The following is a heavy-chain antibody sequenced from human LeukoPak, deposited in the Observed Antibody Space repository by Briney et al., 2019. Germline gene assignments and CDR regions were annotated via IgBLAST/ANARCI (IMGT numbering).Heavy chain of an antibody. Sequence: PGGSLRLSCAASGFTFSSYSMNWVRQAPGKGLEWVSYISSSSSTIYYADSVKGRFTISRDNAKNSLYLQMNSLRAEDTAVYYCARGFGGALFDYWGQGTLVTVSS. CDR1: GFTFSSYS. D-gene: IGHD3-10*01. CDR3: ARGFGGALFDY. J-gene: IGHJ4*02. CDR2: ISSSSSTI. V-gene: IGHV3-48*01.